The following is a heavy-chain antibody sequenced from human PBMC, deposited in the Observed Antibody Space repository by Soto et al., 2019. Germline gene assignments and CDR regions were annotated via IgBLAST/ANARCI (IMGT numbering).Heavy chain of an antibody. Sequence: QLQLQESGPGLVKPSETLSLTCTVSGDSISSSTYFWGWIRQPPGKGLEWIGSVDYRGTTYYNTSLRTRATISVDTSKNQFSLKLSSVTAADTAVYYCARLGANSGSYSEYFQHWGQGTLVTVSS. J-gene: IGHJ1*01. CDR2: VDYRGTT. D-gene: IGHD1-26*01. V-gene: IGHV4-39*01. CDR1: GDSISSSTYF. CDR3: ARLGANSGSYSEYFQH.